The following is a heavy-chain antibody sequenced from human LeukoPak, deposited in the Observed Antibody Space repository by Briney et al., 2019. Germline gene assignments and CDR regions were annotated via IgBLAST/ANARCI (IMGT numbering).Heavy chain of an antibody. D-gene: IGHD2-15*01. CDR2: IYYSGST. Sequence: SETLSLTCTVSGGSISSYYWSWIRQPPGKGLEWVGYIYYSGSTNYNPSLKSRVIISVDTYKNQFSLKLSSVTAADTAVYYCARSVEGYCSGGSCYYYSYYMDVWGKVTTVTVSS. J-gene: IGHJ6*03. V-gene: IGHV4-59*01. CDR1: GGSISSYY. CDR3: ARSVEGYCSGGSCYYYSYYMDV.